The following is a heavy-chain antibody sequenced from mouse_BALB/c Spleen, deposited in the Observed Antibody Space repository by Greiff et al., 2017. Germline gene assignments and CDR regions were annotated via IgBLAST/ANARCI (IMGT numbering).Heavy chain of an antibody. J-gene: IGHJ4*01. CDR3: ARPRELGPHYYAMDY. D-gene: IGHD3-1*01. V-gene: IGHV5-17*02. CDR2: ISSGSSTI. Sequence: EVQLVESGGGLVQPGGSRTLSCAASGFTFSSFGMHWVRQAPEKGLEWVAYISSGSSTIYYADTVKGRFTISRDNPKNTLFLQMTSLRSEDTAMYYCARPRELGPHYYAMDYWGQGTSVTVSS. CDR1: GFTFSSFG.